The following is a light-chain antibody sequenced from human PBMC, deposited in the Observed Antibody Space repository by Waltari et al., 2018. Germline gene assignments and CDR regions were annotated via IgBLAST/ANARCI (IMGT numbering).Light chain of an antibody. V-gene: IGLV2-14*01. CDR1: SSDIGAYHY. J-gene: IGLJ2*01. CDR2: DVS. CDR3: ASYTSGSTHVA. Sequence: QSALTQPASVSGSPGQSITISCTGTSSDIGAYHYVSWYQRFPGKAPKLIIYDVSKRPSWVSNRFSGSKSGDSASLTISGLQVDDEAHYHCASYTSGSTHVAFGGGTQVTVL.